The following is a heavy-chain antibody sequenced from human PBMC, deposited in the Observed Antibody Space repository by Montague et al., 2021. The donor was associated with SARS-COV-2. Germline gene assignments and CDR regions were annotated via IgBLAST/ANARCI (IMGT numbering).Heavy chain of an antibody. D-gene: IGHD3-10*01. V-gene: IGHV3-23*01. J-gene: IGHJ4*02. Sequence: SLRLSCAVSGFTFISYAMSWVRQAPGKGLEWVSVISGSGGSTYYADSVTGRFTISRDNSKNTLYLQMNSLRAEDTAVYYCAKGLSSGSYYSSYFDYWGQGTLVTVSS. CDR3: AKGLSSGSYYSSYFDY. CDR1: GFTFISYA. CDR2: ISGSGGST.